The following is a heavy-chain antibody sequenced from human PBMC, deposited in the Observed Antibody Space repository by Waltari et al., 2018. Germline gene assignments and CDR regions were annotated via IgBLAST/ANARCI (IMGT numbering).Heavy chain of an antibody. CDR2: IYRGGSI. J-gene: IGHJ4*02. CDR3: AKAPSGYDPYFDY. V-gene: IGHV3-23*03. D-gene: IGHD5-12*01. Sequence: EVKLLESGGGLVQPGGSLRLSCAASGFTFSNYAMNWVRQAPGKGRDGVSVIYRGGSIYYADSVKGRFTISRDNSNNTLYVQMNSLRVEDTAVYYCAKAPSGYDPYFDYWGQGTLVTVSS. CDR1: GFTFSNYA.